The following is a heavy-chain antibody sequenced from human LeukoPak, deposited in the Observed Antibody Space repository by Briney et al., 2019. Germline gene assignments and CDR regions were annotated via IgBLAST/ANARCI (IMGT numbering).Heavy chain of an antibody. D-gene: IGHD4-11*01. Sequence: SETLSLTCTVSGGSISSGGYYWSWIRQHPGKGLEWIGYIYYSGSTYYNPSLKSRVTISVDTSKSQFSLKLSSVTAADTAVYYCARAAYSNYEVPGYYYYYYMDVWGKGTTVTVSS. J-gene: IGHJ6*03. V-gene: IGHV4-31*03. CDR1: GGSISSGGYY. CDR2: IYYSGST. CDR3: ARAAYSNYEVPGYYYYYYMDV.